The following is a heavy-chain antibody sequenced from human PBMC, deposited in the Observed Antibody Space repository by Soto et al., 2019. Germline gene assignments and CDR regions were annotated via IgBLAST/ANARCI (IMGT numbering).Heavy chain of an antibody. V-gene: IGHV3-33*01. CDR2: IWYDGSNK. CDR1: GFTFSSYG. Sequence: GGSLRLSCAASGFTFSSYGMHWVRQAPGKGLEWVAVIWYDGSNKYYADSVKGRFTISRDNSKNTLYLQMNSLRAEDTAVYYCARDTPLSSIANWFDPWGQGTLVTVSS. D-gene: IGHD6-6*01. CDR3: ARDTPLSSIANWFDP. J-gene: IGHJ5*02.